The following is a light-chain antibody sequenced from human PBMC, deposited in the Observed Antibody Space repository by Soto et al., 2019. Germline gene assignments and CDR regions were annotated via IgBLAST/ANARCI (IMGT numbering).Light chain of an antibody. Sequence: QSALTQPASVSGSPGQWITISCTGTSSDVGGYNYVSWYQRHPGKAPKLIIYDVTNRPSGVSNRFSGSKSGNTASLTISGLQGEDEADYYCASYTSSSSVVFGGGTKLTVL. CDR2: DVT. V-gene: IGLV2-14*03. J-gene: IGLJ2*01. CDR1: SSDVGGYNY. CDR3: ASYTSSSSVV.